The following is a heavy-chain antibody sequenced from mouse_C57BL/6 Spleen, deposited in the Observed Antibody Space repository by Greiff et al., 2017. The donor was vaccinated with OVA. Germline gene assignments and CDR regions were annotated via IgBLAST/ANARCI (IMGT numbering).Heavy chain of an antibody. CDR3: ARRNYGNYFDD. CDR2: INPNNGGT. J-gene: IGHJ2*01. CDR1: GYTFTDYY. V-gene: IGHV1-26*01. D-gene: IGHD2-1*01. Sequence: VQLQQSGPELVKPGASVKISCKASGYTFTDYYMNWVKQSHGKSLEWIGDINPNNGGTSYNQKFKGKATLTVDKSSSTAYMELRSLTSEDSAVYYCARRNYGNYFDDWGQGTTLTVSS.